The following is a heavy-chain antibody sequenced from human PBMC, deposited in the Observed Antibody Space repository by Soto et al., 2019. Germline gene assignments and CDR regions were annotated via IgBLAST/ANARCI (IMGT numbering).Heavy chain of an antibody. CDR3: ARDSGQQLAGWHYYYYGMDV. Sequence: GGSLRLSCAASGFTFSSYSMNWVRQAPGKGLEWVSYISSSSSTIYYADSVKGRFTISRDNAKNSLYLQMNSLRDEDTAVYYCARDSGQQLAGWHYYYYGMDVWGQGTTVTVSS. CDR2: ISSSSSTI. D-gene: IGHD6-6*01. V-gene: IGHV3-48*02. J-gene: IGHJ6*02. CDR1: GFTFSSYS.